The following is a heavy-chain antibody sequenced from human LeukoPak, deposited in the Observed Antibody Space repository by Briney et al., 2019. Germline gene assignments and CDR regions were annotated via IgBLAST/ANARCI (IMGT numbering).Heavy chain of an antibody. CDR1: GGSISTSSYC. CDR2: ISYSGTT. V-gene: IGHV4-39*07. J-gene: IGHJ4*02. CDR3: ASEAAAGGFDY. Sequence: SETLSLTCTVSGGSISTSSYCWGWIRQPPGKGLEWIGSISYSGTTYYNPSLKSRVTISVDTSKNQFSLKLSSVTAADTAVYYCASEAAAGGFDYWGQGTLVTVSS. D-gene: IGHD6-13*01.